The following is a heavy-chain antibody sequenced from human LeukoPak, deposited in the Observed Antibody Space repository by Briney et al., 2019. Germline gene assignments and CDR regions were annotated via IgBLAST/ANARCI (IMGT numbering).Heavy chain of an antibody. V-gene: IGHV1-18*04. CDR2: ISAYNGNT. D-gene: IGHD2-15*01. CDR3: ARDPPTSYCSGGSCYSGLFDY. CDR1: GYTFTGYY. Sequence: ASVKVSCKASGYTFTGYYMHWVRQAPGQGLEWMGWISAYNGNTNYAQKLQGRVTMTTDTSTSTAYMELRSLRSDDTAVYYCARDPPTSYCSGGSCYSGLFDYWGQGTLVTVSS. J-gene: IGHJ4*02.